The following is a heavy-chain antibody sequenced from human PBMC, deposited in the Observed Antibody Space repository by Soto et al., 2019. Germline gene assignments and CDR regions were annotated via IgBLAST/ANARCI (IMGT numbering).Heavy chain of an antibody. J-gene: IGHJ4*02. D-gene: IGHD3-22*01. CDR2: INAGNGNT. CDR1: GYTFTSYS. V-gene: IGHV1-3*01. CDR3: AKWPRMPPSMLVRYGY. Sequence: GASVKVSCKVSGYTFTSYSMHWVRQAPGRRLEWMGWINAGNGNTKYSQKFHGRVTITRDTSASTAYMELSSLRSEGPAVYDCAKWPRMPPSMLVRYGYWRQGTLVTVSS.